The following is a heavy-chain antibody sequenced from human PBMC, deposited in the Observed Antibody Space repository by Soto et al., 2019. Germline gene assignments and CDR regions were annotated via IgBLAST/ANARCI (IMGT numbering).Heavy chain of an antibody. V-gene: IGHV1-8*01. Sequence: WASVKVSCKASGYTFTSYDINWVRQATGKGLEWMGWMNPNSGNTGYAHKFQGRVTMTRNTSISTAYMELSSLRSEDSAVYYCARWYTSFACSCGSCQPLNWFDPWGQGTLVTVSS. D-gene: IGHD2-15*01. J-gene: IGHJ5*02. CDR3: ARWYTSFACSCGSCQPLNWFDP. CDR1: GYTFTSYD. CDR2: MNPNSGNT.